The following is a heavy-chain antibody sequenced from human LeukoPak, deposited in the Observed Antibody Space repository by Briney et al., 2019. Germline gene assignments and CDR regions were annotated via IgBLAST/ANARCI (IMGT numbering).Heavy chain of an antibody. J-gene: IGHJ4*02. V-gene: IGHV4-38-2*02. CDR2: IYAGVFT. Sequence: PSETLSLTCDVSGYSITDGYYWGCVRQPPGGGRELIASIYAGVFTYSNPSLKGRVSLSDDPTKNQFSLRLNSVTAAETATYYCPRDAPNCSGGSCSYFDYWGQGALVTVPS. CDR1: GYSITDGYY. D-gene: IGHD2-15*01. CDR3: PRDAPNCSGGSCSYFDY.